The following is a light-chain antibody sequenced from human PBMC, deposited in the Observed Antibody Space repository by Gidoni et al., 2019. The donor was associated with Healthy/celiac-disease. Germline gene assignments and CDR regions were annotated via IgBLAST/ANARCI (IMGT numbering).Light chain of an antibody. J-gene: IGKJ4*01. Sequence: IVMTQSPGTLSLSPGERATFSCRASQSVSSNLACYQQKPGQAPRLLIYGASTRATGIPARFSGSGSVTEFTLTISILQSEDFAVYYCQHYNNWPHTFGGGTKVEIK. V-gene: IGKV3-15*01. CDR2: GAS. CDR1: QSVSSN. CDR3: QHYNNWPHT.